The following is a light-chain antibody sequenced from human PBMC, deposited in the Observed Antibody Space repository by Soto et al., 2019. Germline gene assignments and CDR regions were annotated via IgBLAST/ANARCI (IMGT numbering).Light chain of an antibody. CDR2: EAT. CDR3: QQYNTWPPIT. Sequence: EVVLTQSPATLSLSPGDKATLSCRASQSVNSNLGWYQQKPGQPPRLLIYEATNRAADIPARFSGSGSGTDFTLTISSLEPGDSGIYYCQQYNTWPPITFGQGTRLEIK. CDR1: QSVNSN. J-gene: IGKJ5*01. V-gene: IGKV3-11*01.